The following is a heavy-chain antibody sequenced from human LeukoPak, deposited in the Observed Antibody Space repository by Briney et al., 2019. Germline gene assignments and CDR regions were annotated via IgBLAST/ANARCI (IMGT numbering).Heavy chain of an antibody. J-gene: IGHJ4*02. CDR1: GFTFSSYA. CDR3: AKEGTQEYYDFWSYYFDY. Sequence: GSLRLSCAASGFTFSSYAMSWVRQAPGKGLEWVSAISGSGGSTYYADSVKGRFTISRDNSKNTLYLQMNSLRAEDTAVYYCAKEGTQEYYDFWSYYFDYWGQGTLVTVSS. V-gene: IGHV3-23*01. D-gene: IGHD3-3*01. CDR2: ISGSGGST.